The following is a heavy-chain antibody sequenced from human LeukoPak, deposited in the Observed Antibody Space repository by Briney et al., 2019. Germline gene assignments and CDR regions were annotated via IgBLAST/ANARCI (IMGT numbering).Heavy chain of an antibody. J-gene: IGHJ4*02. V-gene: IGHV1-3*01. CDR1: GYTFTSYA. CDR2: INAGNGNT. D-gene: IGHD3-10*01. CDR3: ARDFMGWFGEGPIDY. Sequence: GASVKVSCKASGYTFTSYAMHWVRQAPGQRLEWMGWINAGNGNTKYSQKFQGRVTITRDTSASTAYMELSSLRSEDTAVYYCARDFMGWFGEGPIDYWGQGTLVTVSS.